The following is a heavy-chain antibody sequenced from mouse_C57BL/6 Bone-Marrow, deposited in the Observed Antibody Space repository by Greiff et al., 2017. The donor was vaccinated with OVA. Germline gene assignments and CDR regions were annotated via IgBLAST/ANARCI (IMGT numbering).Heavy chain of an antibody. CDR3: AKAQATSLCAMDY. D-gene: IGHD3-2*02. Sequence: QVQLQQSGAELARPGASVKLSCKASGYTFTSYGISWVKQRTGPGLEWIGEIYPRSGNTYYNEKFKGKATLTADKSSSTAYMELRSLTSEDSAVYFCAKAQATSLCAMDYWGQGTSVTVSS. CDR2: IYPRSGNT. V-gene: IGHV1-81*01. J-gene: IGHJ4*01. CDR1: GYTFTSYG.